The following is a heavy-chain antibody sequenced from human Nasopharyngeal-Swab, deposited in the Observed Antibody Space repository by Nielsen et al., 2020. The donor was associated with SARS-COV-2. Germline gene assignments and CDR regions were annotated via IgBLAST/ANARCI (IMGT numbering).Heavy chain of an antibody. V-gene: IGHV3-33*01. Sequence: WIRQPPGKGLEWVAVIWYDGSNKYYADSVKGRFTISRDNSKNTLYLQMNSLRAEDTAVYYCARDRGRGGRVGAFDIWGQGTMVTVSS. CDR2: IWYDGSNK. J-gene: IGHJ3*02. D-gene: IGHD3-16*01. CDR3: ARDRGRGGRVGAFDI.